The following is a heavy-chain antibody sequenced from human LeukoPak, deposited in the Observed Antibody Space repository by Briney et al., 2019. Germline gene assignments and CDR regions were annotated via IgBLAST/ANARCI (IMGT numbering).Heavy chain of an antibody. J-gene: IGHJ3*02. CDR1: GFTFSSYW. CDR2: ISSSSSYI. D-gene: IGHD6-13*01. Sequence: GGSLRLSCAASGFTFSSYWMNWVRQAPGKGLEWVSSISSSSSYIYYADSVKGRFTISRDNAKNSLYLQMNSLRAEDTAVYYCARGQQLVVWAFDIWGQGTMVTVSS. CDR3: ARGQQLVVWAFDI. V-gene: IGHV3-21*01.